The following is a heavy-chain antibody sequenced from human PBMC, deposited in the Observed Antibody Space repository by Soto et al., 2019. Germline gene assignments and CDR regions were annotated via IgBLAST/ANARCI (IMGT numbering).Heavy chain of an antibody. J-gene: IGHJ4*02. D-gene: IGHD2-2*01. V-gene: IGHV1-18*01. CDR1: GYTFTSYA. CDR3: ARFSTSCLWALDY. CDR2: ISANNGNT. Sequence: ASVKVSCKASGYTFTSYAMHWVRQAPGQRLEWMGWISANNGNTNYAQKLQGRVTMTTDTSTSTAYMELRSLRADDTAVYYCARFSTSCLWALDYWGQGALVTVSS.